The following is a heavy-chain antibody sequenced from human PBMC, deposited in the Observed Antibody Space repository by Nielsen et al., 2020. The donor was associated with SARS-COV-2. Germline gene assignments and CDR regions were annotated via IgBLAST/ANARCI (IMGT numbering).Heavy chain of an antibody. V-gene: IGHV3-21*01. CDR1: GFTFSSYS. CDR3: ARGPMINSWFDP. Sequence: GESLKISCAASGFTFSSYSMNWVRQAPGKGLEWVSSISSSSSYIYYADSVKGRFTISRDNAKNSLYLQMNSLRAEDTAVYYCARGPMINSWFDPWGQGTLVTVSS. J-gene: IGHJ5*02. CDR2: ISSSSSYI. D-gene: IGHD3-16*01.